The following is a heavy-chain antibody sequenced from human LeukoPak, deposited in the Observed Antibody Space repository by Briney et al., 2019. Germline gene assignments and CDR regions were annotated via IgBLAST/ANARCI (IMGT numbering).Heavy chain of an antibody. CDR3: ARVDVVEAPPPFFDY. CDR2: INPSGGST. Sequence: ASVKVSCKASGYTFTSHYIHWVRQAPGQGLEWMGIINPSGGSTNYAQKFQGIVSMTSDTSTSTVYMELSSLRSEDTALYYCARVDVVEAPPPFFDYWGQGTLVTVSS. J-gene: IGHJ4*02. V-gene: IGHV1-46*01. CDR1: GYTFTSHY. D-gene: IGHD1-26*01.